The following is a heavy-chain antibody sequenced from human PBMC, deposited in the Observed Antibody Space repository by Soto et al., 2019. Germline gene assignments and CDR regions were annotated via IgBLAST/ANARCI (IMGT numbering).Heavy chain of an antibody. D-gene: IGHD4-17*01. J-gene: IGHJ3*02. CDR3: ERGGYGDVRGGDAFDI. CDR1: GGSFSSYA. V-gene: IGHV1-46*01. CDR2: IIPSGGST. Sequence: ASVKVSCKVSGGSFSSYAISWVRQAPGQGLEWMGGIIPSGGSTSYAQKFQGRVTMTRDTSTSTVYMELSSLRSEDTAVYYCERGGYGDVRGGDAFDIWGQGTMVTVSS.